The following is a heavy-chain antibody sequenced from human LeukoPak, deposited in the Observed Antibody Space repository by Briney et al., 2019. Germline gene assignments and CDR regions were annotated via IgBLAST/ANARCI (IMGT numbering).Heavy chain of an antibody. J-gene: IGHJ6*03. CDR1: GFTFSSYA. CDR2: ISGSGGST. D-gene: IGHD3-3*01. V-gene: IGHV3-23*01. CDR3: AKVPDFGVRYYYYYMDV. Sequence: GGSLRPSCAASGFTFSSYAMSWVRQAPGKGLEWVSAISGSGGSTYYAASVKGRFTISRDNSKNTLYLQMNSLRAEDTAVYYCAKVPDFGVRYYYYYMDVWGKGTTVTVSS.